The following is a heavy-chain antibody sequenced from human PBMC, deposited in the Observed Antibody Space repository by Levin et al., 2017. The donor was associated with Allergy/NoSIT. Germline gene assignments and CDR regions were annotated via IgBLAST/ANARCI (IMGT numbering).Heavy chain of an antibody. V-gene: IGHV3-30*18. CDR2: ISYDGSKE. CDR1: GFTFSSYG. D-gene: IGHD5-18*01. CDR3: GKDGRGRRYSYDAGLQDS. J-gene: IGHJ4*02. Sequence: GGSLRLSCAASGFTFSSYGMHWVRQAPGKGLEWLAVISYDGSKEYYADSVKGRFTISRDNSKNTLYLQMNSLRVEDTAVYYCGKDGRGRRYSYDAGLQDSWGQGTLVTVSS.